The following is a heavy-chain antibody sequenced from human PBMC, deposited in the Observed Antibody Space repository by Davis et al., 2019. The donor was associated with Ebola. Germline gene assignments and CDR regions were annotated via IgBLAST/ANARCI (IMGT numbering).Heavy chain of an antibody. Sequence: GESLKISCAASGFTFSSQNMNWVRQAPGKGLEWVSYITSSSATIYYSDSVKGRFTISRDNAKNTLYLQMNSLRAEDTAVYYCARIHPPIDYWGQGTLVTVSS. D-gene: IGHD5-18*01. CDR2: ITSSSATI. CDR1: GFTFSSQN. J-gene: IGHJ4*02. V-gene: IGHV3-48*01. CDR3: ARIHPPIDY.